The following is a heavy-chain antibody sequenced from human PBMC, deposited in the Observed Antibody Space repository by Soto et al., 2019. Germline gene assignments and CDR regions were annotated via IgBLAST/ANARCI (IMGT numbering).Heavy chain of an antibody. V-gene: IGHV3-74*01. J-gene: IGHJ6*02. D-gene: IGHD3-3*01. CDR1: GFTFSSYW. CDR2: INSDGSST. Sequence: PGGSLRLSCAASGFTFSSYWMHWVRQAPGKGLVWVSRINSDGSSTSYADSVKGRFTISRDNAKNTLYLQMNSLRAEDTAVYYCARDQGTYYDFWSGYSQSYGMDVWGQGTTVTVS. CDR3: ARDQGTYYDFWSGYSQSYGMDV.